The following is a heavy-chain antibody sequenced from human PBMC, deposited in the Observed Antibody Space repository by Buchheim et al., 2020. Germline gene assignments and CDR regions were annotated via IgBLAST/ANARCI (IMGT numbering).Heavy chain of an antibody. Sequence: QVQLVESGGGVVQPGRSLRLSCAASGFTFSSYGMHWVRQAPGKGLEWVAVIWYDGSNKYYADSVKGRFTISRDNSKNTLYLQMNSLRAEDTAVYYCARTGSSLGIDYYYGMDVWGQGTT. CDR3: ARTGSSLGIDYYYGMDV. CDR1: GFTFSSYG. D-gene: IGHD7-27*01. J-gene: IGHJ6*02. CDR2: IWYDGSNK. V-gene: IGHV3-33*01.